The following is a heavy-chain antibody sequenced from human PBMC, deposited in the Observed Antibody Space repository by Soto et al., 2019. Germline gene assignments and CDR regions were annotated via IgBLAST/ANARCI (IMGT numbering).Heavy chain of an antibody. CDR1: GGSITSSSYY. D-gene: IGHD3-22*01. CDR2: IYYSGST. J-gene: IGHJ1*01. Sequence: SETLSLTCTVSGGSITSSSYYWGWIRQPPGKGLEWIGNIYYSGSTYYNPSLKSRVTISVDRSKNQFSLKLSSVTAADTAVYYCARHSYYYDGEYFQHWGQGTLVTVSS. V-gene: IGHV4-39*07. CDR3: ARHSYYYDGEYFQH.